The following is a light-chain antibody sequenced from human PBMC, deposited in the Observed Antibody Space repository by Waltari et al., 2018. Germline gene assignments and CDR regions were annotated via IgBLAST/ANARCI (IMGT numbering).Light chain of an antibody. CDR3: QQYNTWPPST. Sequence: EVLMTQSPDALSVSPGERATLSCRASQYISYNLAWYQHKPGQPPRLLTSGASTRAAGVPAKFSGGGCGTEFSLPISSLESEDSAIDFCQQYNTWPPSTFGQGTKLEIK. J-gene: IGKJ2*02. V-gene: IGKV3-15*01. CDR2: GAS. CDR1: QYISYN.